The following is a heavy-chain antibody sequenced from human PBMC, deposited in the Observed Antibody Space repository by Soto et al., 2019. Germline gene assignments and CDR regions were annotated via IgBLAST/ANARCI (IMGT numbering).Heavy chain of an antibody. CDR1: EGNLIGGVDC. CDR3: VRSAPAATWAYNGMDV. CDR2: IYHSGTF. J-gene: IGHJ6*02. Sequence: QSHTYSVSEGNLIGGVDCWNWKKQHPGKGLEWIGDIYHSGTFNYNPSLASRVSVSVDKSTNQFSLNLNSVTAADTAVYYCVRSAPAATWAYNGMDVWGQGTTVTVSS. V-gene: IGHV4-31*09. D-gene: IGHD2-15*01.